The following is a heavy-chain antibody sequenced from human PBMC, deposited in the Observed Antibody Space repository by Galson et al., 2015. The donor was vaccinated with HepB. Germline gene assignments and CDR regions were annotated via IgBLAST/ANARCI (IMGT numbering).Heavy chain of an antibody. CDR2: ISDDGSDK. V-gene: IGHV3-30*18. J-gene: IGHJ4*02. D-gene: IGHD5-12*01. Sequence: SLRLSCAASGFTFRSYGMHWVRQAPGKGLESVSLISDDGSDKYYADSVKGRFTASRDNAKNTVYLQMNSLRAEDTAVYYCAKDVSSGRGLVYFEFWGQGTQVTVSS. CDR3: AKDVSSGRGLVYFEF. CDR1: GFTFRSYG.